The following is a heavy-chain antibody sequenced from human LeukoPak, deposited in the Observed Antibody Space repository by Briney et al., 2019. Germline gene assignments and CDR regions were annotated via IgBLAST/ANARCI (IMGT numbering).Heavy chain of an antibody. CDR3: ARDRVLWFGELVAFDI. J-gene: IGHJ3*02. CDR2: ISSSSSYI. D-gene: IGHD3-10*01. Sequence: GGSLRLACAASGFTFSSYSMNWVRQAPGKGLEWVSSISSSSSYIYYADSVKGRFTISRDNAKNSLYLQMNSLRAEDTAVYYCARDRVLWFGELVAFDIWGQGTMVTVSS. V-gene: IGHV3-21*01. CDR1: GFTFSSYS.